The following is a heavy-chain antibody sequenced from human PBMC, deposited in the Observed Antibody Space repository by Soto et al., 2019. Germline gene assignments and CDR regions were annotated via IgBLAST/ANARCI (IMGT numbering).Heavy chain of an antibody. J-gene: IGHJ4*02. CDR3: ARGPCGGDCYPPDS. V-gene: IGHV4-30-4*08. CDR2: IYYSGST. CDR1: GGSISSGGYY. D-gene: IGHD2-21*02. Sequence: PAETLSLTCTVSGGSISSGGYYWSWVRQHPGKGLEWIGYIYYSGSTTYTPPLKSRVTTAVDTSKNHLSLKLSSVTAADTAVYYCARGPCGGDCYPPDSWGQGTLVTVSS.